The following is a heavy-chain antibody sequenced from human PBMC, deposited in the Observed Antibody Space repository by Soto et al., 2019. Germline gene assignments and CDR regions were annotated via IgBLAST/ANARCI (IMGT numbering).Heavy chain of an antibody. CDR3: PRVAEMGTVTNGFYYYMDV. J-gene: IGHJ6*03. CDR1: GGTFSNHT. CDR2: IIPILNIA. Sequence: QVQLVQSGAEVRKPGSSVKVSCKASGGTFSNHTISWVRQAPGQGLEWMGRIIPILNIANYAQKFEGRVTITADKSTSTAYMELSSLRSEDTAVYYCPRVAEMGTVTNGFYYYMDVWGKGTTVTVSS. D-gene: IGHD4-17*01. V-gene: IGHV1-69*02.